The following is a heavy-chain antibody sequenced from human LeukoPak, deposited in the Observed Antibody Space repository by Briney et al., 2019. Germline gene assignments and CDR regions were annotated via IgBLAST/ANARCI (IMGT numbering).Heavy chain of an antibody. CDR2: IYYSGST. CDR3: ARGRYTIFGVVSWFDP. Sequence: SETLSLTCTVSGGSISSSSYYWGWIRQPPGKGLEWIGSIYYSGSTYYNPSLKSRVTISVDTSKNQFSLKLSSVTAADTAVYYCARGRYTIFGVVSWFDPWGQGTLVTVSS. D-gene: IGHD3-3*01. CDR1: GGSISSSSYY. J-gene: IGHJ5*02. V-gene: IGHV4-39*07.